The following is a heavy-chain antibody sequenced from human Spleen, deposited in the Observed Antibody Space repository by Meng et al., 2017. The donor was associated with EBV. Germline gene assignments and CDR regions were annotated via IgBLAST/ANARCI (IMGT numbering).Heavy chain of an antibody. CDR2: MNPNSGNT. D-gene: IGHD4-23*01. V-gene: IGHV1-8*01. CDR3: STYGGTDFDY. J-gene: IGHJ4*02. Sequence: QVQLVQSGAEVKKPGASVKVSCMSSGYSFTNYDINWVRQATGQGLEWMGWMNPNSGNTGSAQKFQGRVTITRNTSISTAYMELSSLKSEDTAVYYCSTYGGTDFDYWGLGTLVTVSS. CDR1: GYSFTNYD.